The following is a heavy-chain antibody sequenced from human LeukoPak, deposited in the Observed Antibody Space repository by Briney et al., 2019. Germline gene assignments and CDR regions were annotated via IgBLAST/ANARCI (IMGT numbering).Heavy chain of an antibody. CDR1: GGSISSYY. V-gene: IGHV4-34*01. CDR3: ARSVKVIAGMYYFDY. J-gene: IGHJ4*02. CDR2: INHSGST. Sequence: SETLSLTCTVSGGSISSYYWSWIRQPPGKGLEWIGEINHSGSTNYNPSLKSRVTISVDTSKNQFSLKLSSVTAADTAVYYCARSVKVIAGMYYFDYWGQGTLVTVSS. D-gene: IGHD3-22*01.